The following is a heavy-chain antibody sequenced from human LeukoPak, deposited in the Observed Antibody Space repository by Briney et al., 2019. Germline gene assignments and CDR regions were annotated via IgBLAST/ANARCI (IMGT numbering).Heavy chain of an antibody. D-gene: IGHD3-9*01. V-gene: IGHV3-21*01. CDR3: ARASSKQLAGYLPDGFDI. J-gene: IGHJ3*02. CDR2: ISSSGTYV. Sequence: GGSLRLSCAASTFSVTNAWMSWVRQAPGKGLEWVSSISSSGTYVYYADSVKGRFTISRDNAKNSLSLQMNSLRADDAAVYYCARASSKQLAGYLPDGFDIWGQGTMVTVSS. CDR1: TFSVTNAW.